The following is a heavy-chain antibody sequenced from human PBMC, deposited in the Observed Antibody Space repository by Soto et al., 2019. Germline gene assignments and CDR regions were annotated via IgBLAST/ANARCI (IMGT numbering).Heavy chain of an antibody. Sequence: GESLKISCAASGFTFSSYAMSWVRQAPGKGLEWVSAISGSGGSTYYADSVKGRFTISRDNSKNTLYLQMNSLRAEDTAVYYCAKEPPDSSGWYGDAFDIWGQGTMVTVSS. J-gene: IGHJ3*02. D-gene: IGHD6-19*01. CDR1: GFTFSSYA. CDR3: AKEPPDSSGWYGDAFDI. V-gene: IGHV3-23*01. CDR2: ISGSGGST.